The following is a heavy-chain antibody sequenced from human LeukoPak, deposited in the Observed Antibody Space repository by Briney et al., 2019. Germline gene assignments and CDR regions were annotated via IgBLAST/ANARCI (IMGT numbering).Heavy chain of an antibody. Sequence: GASVKVSCKASGYTFTSYYMHWVRQAPGQGLEWMGIINPSGSNTSYAQKFQGRHTMTRDTATSTVYMELSRLRSDDTAVYYCARAKPLYYDYVWGSYRYPYPFDYWGQGTLVTVSS. CDR2: INPSGSNT. D-gene: IGHD3-16*02. CDR3: ARAKPLYYDYVWGSYRYPYPFDY. CDR1: GYTFTSYY. V-gene: IGHV1-46*01. J-gene: IGHJ4*02.